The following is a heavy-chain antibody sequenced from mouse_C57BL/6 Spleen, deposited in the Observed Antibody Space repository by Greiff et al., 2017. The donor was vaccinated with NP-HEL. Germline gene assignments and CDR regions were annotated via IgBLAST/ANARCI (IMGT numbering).Heavy chain of an antibody. CDR3: ARERDGYYGEILFDY. V-gene: IGHV5-17*01. J-gene: IGHJ2*01. CDR1: GFTFSDYG. D-gene: IGHD2-3*01. Sequence: EVKLVESGGGLVKPGGSLKLSCAASGFTFSDYGMHWVRQAPEKGLEWVAYISSGSSTIYYADTVKGRFTISRDNAKNTLFLQMTSLRSEDTAMYYCARERDGYYGEILFDYWGQGTTLTVSS. CDR2: ISSGSSTI.